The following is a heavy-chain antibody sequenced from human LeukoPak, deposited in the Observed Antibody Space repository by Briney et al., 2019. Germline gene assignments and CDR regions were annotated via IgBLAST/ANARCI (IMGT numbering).Heavy chain of an antibody. CDR1: GFTFSRYA. CDR2: ISGSGGST. Sequence: GGSLRLSCAASGFTFSRYAMSWVRQAPGKGLECVSAISGSGGSTYYADSVKGRFTISRDNSKNTLYLRMNSLRAEDTAVYYCAKEMGATLGNLDYWGQGTLVTVSS. J-gene: IGHJ4*02. V-gene: IGHV3-23*01. D-gene: IGHD1-26*01. CDR3: AKEMGATLGNLDY.